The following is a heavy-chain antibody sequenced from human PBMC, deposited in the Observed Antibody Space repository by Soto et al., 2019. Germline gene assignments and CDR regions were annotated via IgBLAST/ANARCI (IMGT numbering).Heavy chain of an antibody. Sequence: EVQLVESGGGLVQPGGSLRLSCAISGFTFTSYWMTWVRQAPGKGLEWVANIKQDGSEKFYVDSVKGRFTISRDNAKNSLYLQMNSLRVEDTAVYYCARDRNPVDSSNYGASYWGQGTLVTVSS. V-gene: IGHV3-7*01. CDR1: GFTFTSYW. D-gene: IGHD4-4*01. CDR2: IKQDGSEK. CDR3: ARDRNPVDSSNYGASY. J-gene: IGHJ4*02.